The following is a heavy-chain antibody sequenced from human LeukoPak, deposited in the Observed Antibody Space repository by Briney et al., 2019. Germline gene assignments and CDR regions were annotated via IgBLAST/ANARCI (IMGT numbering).Heavy chain of an antibody. CDR2: IYTSGST. CDR3: ARALSSVFHLDWFDP. D-gene: IGHD6-25*01. CDR1: GGSISNYY. V-gene: IGHV4-4*07. J-gene: IGHJ5*02. Sequence: SETLSLTCTVSGGSISNYYWSWIRQPAGKGLEWIGRIYTSGSTNYNPSLKSRVTMSVDTSKNQFSLKLSSVTAADTAVYYCARALSSVFHLDWFDPWGQGTLVTVSS.